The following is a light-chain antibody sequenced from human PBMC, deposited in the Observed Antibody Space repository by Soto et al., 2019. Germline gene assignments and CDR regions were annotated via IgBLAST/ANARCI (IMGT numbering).Light chain of an antibody. CDR3: GTWDSSLSAYV. Sequence: QSMPTQPRSVTAGRCQWSTNHCSGSSSNIGNNYVSWYQQLPGTAPKLLIYENNKRPSGIPDRFSGSKSGTSATLGITGLQTGDEADYYCGTWDSSLSAYVFGTGTKVTVL. CDR2: ENN. V-gene: IGLV1-51*02. J-gene: IGLJ1*01. CDR1: SSNIGNNY.